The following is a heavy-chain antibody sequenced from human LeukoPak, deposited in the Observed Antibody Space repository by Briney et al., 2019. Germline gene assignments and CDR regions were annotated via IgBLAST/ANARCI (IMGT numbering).Heavy chain of an antibody. CDR3: ARQGVGLDGSMAA. CDR2: IYPGDSDT. Sequence: GESLKISCKASGYSFTSYWIVWVRQMPGKGLEWMGIIYPGDSDTRYSPSFQGQVTISADKSISTAYLQWSSPKASDTAMYYCARQGVGLDGSMAAWGQGTLVTVSS. J-gene: IGHJ5*02. V-gene: IGHV5-51*01. D-gene: IGHD3-10*01. CDR1: GYSFTSYW.